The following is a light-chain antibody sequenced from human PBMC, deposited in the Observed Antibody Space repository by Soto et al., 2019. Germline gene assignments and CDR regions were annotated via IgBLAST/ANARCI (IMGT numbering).Light chain of an antibody. J-gene: IGLJ2*01. Sequence: SYELTQPPSVSVAPGEKATITCRGYKIGSVHWYQQNPGQAPVLVMSYDSDRPSGIPERFSGSNSGNTATLTVSRVEAGDEADYYCQVWDSSSDYLVFGGGTKVTVL. CDR2: YDS. CDR3: QVWDSSSDYLV. V-gene: IGLV3-21*04. CDR1: KIGS.